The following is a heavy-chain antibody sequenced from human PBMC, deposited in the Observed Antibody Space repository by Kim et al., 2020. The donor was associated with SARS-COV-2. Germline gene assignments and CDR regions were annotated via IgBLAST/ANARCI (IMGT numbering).Heavy chain of an antibody. V-gene: IGHV1-46*01. Sequence: ASVKVSCKASGYTFTSYYMHWVRQAPGQGLEWMGIINPSGGSTSYAQKFQGRVTMTRDTSTSTVYMELSSLRSADTAVYYCAREYCSSNSCHGDYYGMDVWGKGTTVTVSS. CDR1: GYTFTSYY. D-gene: IGHD2-2*01. J-gene: IGHJ6*04. CDR3: AREYCSSNSCHGDYYGMDV. CDR2: INPSGGST.